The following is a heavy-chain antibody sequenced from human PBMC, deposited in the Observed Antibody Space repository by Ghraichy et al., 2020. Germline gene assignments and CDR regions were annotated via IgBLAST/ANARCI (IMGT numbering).Heavy chain of an antibody. Sequence: SVKVSCKASGGTFSSYAISWVRQAPGQGLEWMGGIIPIFGTANYAQKFQGRVTITADESTSTAYMELSSLRSEDTAVYYCARSQFMPYSYGPRALGYWGQGTLVTVSS. CDR3: ARSQFMPYSYGPRALGY. CDR2: IIPIFGTA. CDR1: GGTFSSYA. V-gene: IGHV1-69*13. D-gene: IGHD5-18*01. J-gene: IGHJ4*02.